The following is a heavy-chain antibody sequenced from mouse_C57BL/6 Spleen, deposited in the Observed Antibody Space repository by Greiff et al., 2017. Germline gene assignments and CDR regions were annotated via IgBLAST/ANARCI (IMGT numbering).Heavy chain of an antibody. Sequence: QVQLQQSGAELMKPGASVKLSCKATGYTFTGYWIEWVKQRPGHGLEWIGEILPGSGSTNYNEKFKGKATFTADTSSNTAYMQLSSLTTEDSAIYYCARGHYYYGSSRYAMDYWGQGTSVTVSS. CDR1: GYTFTGYW. CDR2: ILPGSGST. J-gene: IGHJ4*01. V-gene: IGHV1-9*01. D-gene: IGHD1-1*01. CDR3: ARGHYYYGSSRYAMDY.